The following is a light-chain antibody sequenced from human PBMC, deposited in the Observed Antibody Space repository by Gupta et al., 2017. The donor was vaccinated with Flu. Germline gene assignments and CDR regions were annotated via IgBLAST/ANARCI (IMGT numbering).Light chain of an antibody. CDR2: DAS. V-gene: IGKV3-11*01. J-gene: IGKJ4*01. Sequence: EVELTQSLVTLSLCPGERATLSCRASESVSTSLAWYQQKLGQAPSLLIYDASNRPTGIRPRFSGSGSRTDLTLTISILGPEDFAVYYCHDRYNWPTLTFGGGTKVEIK. CDR1: ESVSTS. CDR3: HDRYNWPTLT.